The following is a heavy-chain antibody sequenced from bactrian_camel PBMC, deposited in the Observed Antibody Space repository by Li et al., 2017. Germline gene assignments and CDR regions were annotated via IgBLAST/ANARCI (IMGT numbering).Heavy chain of an antibody. CDR3: AAEAPDSIYCSPGPVLPLVYEFNW. Sequence: HVQLVESGGGSVEAGGSLRLSCEASAYISKNKCMAWFRRQAPGQEREAVAVIYTNRNSTFYADAVKGRFTISHDNAGNTVSLEMNSLEPGDTAMYYCAAEAPDSIYCSPGPVLPLVYEFNWWGQGTQVTVS. J-gene: IGHJ4*01. V-gene: IGHV3S53*01. D-gene: IGHD8*01. CDR1: AYISKNKC. CDR2: IYTNRNST.